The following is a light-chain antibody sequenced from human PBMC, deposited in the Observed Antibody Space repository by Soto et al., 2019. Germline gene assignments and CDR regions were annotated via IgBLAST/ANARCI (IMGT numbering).Light chain of an antibody. CDR2: AAS. V-gene: IGKV1-8*01. Sequence: AIRMTQSPSSFSASTGDRFTITCRSSQGISSYLVWYQQKPGKAPKLLIYAASTLQSGVPSRFSGSGSGTEFTLTISSLQSEDFAVYYCQQYNSWPPITFGQGTRLEI. J-gene: IGKJ5*01. CDR1: QGISSY. CDR3: QQYNSWPPIT.